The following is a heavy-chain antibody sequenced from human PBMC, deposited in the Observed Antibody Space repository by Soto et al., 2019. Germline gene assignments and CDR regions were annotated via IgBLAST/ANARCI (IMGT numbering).Heavy chain of an antibody. V-gene: IGHV3-23*01. Sequence: EVQLLESGGGLVQPGGSLRLSCAASGITISNYPMSWVRQAPGKGLDWVSGSSGSGDRTYSADSAKGRFTISKDISRNSLSLQLDRLGVEDTAVYFCVKDDGGYPSTAPPWGQGTLVTLSS. J-gene: IGHJ1*01. CDR2: SSGSGDRT. CDR3: VKDDGGYPSTAPP. CDR1: GITISNYP. D-gene: IGHD3-22*01.